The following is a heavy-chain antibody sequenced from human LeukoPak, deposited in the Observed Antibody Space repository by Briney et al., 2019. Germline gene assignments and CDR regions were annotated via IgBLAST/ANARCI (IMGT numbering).Heavy chain of an antibody. J-gene: IGHJ6*02. CDR2: IRYDGSNK. V-gene: IGHV3-30*02. D-gene: IGHD6-13*01. Sequence: GGSLRLSCAASGFTFSSYGMHWVRQAPGKGLEWVAFIRYDGSNKYYADSVKGRFTISRDNSKNTLYLQMNSLRAEDTAVYYCAKDEWVAAAGTALTWYYQGMEVWGRGTRVSVSS. CDR3: AKDEWVAAAGTALTWYYQGMEV. CDR1: GFTFSSYG.